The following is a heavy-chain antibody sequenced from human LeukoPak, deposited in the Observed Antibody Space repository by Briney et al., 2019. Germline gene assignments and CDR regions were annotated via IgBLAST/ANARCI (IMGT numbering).Heavy chain of an antibody. CDR3: ARVRYYYDSSALDV. D-gene: IGHD3-22*01. Sequence: GGSLRLSCAASGFTFSSYAMHWVRQAPGKGLEWVAVISYDGSNKYYADSVKGRFTISRDNSKNSLYLQMNSLRAGDTAVYYCARVRYYYDSSALDVWGKGTTVTVSS. V-gene: IGHV3-30*04. CDR2: ISYDGSNK. J-gene: IGHJ6*04. CDR1: GFTFSSYA.